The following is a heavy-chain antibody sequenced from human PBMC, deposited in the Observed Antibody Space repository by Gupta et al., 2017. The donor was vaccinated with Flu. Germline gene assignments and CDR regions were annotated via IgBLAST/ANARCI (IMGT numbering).Heavy chain of an antibody. V-gene: IGHV3-23*01. J-gene: IGHJ4*02. Sequence: SAMTWVRQAPGKGLEWVSAIHDGRGSAYYADSVKGRFTIFRDNFKNTVDLQMNSLRAEDTAVYYCARGGATYYLDYWGKGILVTVSS. CDR1: SA. CDR3: ARGGATYYLDY. CDR2: IHDGRGSA.